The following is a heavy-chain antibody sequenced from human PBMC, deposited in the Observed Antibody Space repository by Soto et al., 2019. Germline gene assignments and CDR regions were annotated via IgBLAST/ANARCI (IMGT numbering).Heavy chain of an antibody. J-gene: IGHJ4*02. CDR2: ISWNSGSI. CDR3: AKDKGFWIGYLDY. D-gene: IGHD3-3*01. Sequence: GGSLRLSCAVSGFTFDDYAMHRVRQAPGEGLEWVSGISWNSGSIGYVDSVKGRFTISRDNAKNSLYLQMNSLRAEDTALYYCAKDKGFWIGYLDYWGQGTLVTVSS. V-gene: IGHV3-9*01. CDR1: GFTFDDYA.